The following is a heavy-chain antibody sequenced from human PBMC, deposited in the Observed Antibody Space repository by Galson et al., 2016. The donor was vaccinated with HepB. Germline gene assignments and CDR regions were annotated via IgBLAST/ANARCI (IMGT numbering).Heavy chain of an antibody. V-gene: IGHV1-2*06. Sequence: SVKVSCKASGYTFTGYYIHWVRQAPGQGLEWMGRINPDSGGTNYAQKFQGRVAMNRDTSISTAYMELSRLRSDETAVYYCARGRGGIQLKKPYFYYYGFDVWGQGTAVTVSS. CDR1: GYTFTGYY. CDR3: ARGRGGIQLKKPYFYYYGFDV. J-gene: IGHJ6*02. D-gene: IGHD5-18*01. CDR2: INPDSGGT.